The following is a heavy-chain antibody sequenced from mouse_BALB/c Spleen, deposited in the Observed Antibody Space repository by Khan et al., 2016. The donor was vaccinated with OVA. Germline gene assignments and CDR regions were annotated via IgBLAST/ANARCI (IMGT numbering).Heavy chain of an antibody. CDR2: ISTYSGNT. V-gene: IGHV1S137*01. Sequence: VQLQESGPELVRPGVSVKISCKGSGYTFTDYAMHWVKQSHAKSLEWIGLISTYSGNTNYNQTFKGKATMTVDKSSSTAYMELTRLTSEDSATYCCTIPAYDGYYDYWGQGTTLTVSS. J-gene: IGHJ2*01. D-gene: IGHD2-3*01. CDR1: GYTFTDYA. CDR3: TIPAYDGYYDY.